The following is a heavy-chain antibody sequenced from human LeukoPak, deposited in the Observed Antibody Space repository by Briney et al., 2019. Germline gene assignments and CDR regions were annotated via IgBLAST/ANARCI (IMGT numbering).Heavy chain of an antibody. CDR2: VYDSGRT. D-gene: IGHD2-2*01. V-gene: IGHV4-59*01. CDR1: NGSINSYY. CDR3: ARVTSSFNYAYYYYMDV. J-gene: IGHJ6*03. Sequence: SETLSLTCTVSNGSINSYYWSWIRQPPGKGLEWIWHVYDSGRTNYNPPLKSRVTISVDTSKNHFSLRVNSVTAADTAIDYCARVTSSFNYAYYYYMDVWGKGTTVTVSS.